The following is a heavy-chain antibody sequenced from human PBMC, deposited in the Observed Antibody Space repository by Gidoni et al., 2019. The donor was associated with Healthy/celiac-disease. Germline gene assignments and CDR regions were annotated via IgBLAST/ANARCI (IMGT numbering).Heavy chain of an antibody. D-gene: IGHD4-17*01. CDR3: AIGAPDYVRPKLLYYYYYMDV. J-gene: IGHJ6*03. CDR1: GFTFSSYD. CDR2: IGTAGDP. Sequence: EVQLVESGGGLVQPGGYLRLSCAASGFTFSSYDMHWVRQATGKGLEWVSAIGTAGDPYYPGSVKGRFTISIENAKNSLYLQMNSLRAGDTAVYYCAIGAPDYVRPKLLYYYYYMDVWGKGTTVTVSS. V-gene: IGHV3-13*05.